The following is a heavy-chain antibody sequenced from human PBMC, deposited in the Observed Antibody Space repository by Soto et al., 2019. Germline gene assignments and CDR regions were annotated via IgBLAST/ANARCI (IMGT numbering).Heavy chain of an antibody. CDR2: IWFDGSEE. CDR1: GFSFNSYG. D-gene: IGHD6-13*01. Sequence: GGSLRLSCAASGFSFNSYGIHWVRQAPGKGLEWVAVIWFDGSEEYYADSVKGRFTVSRDNSRNTAFLQVNSLRAEDTAVYFCAREPSIAAVSDAFDIWGQGTMVTVSS. CDR3: AREPSIAAVSDAFDI. V-gene: IGHV3-33*01. J-gene: IGHJ3*02.